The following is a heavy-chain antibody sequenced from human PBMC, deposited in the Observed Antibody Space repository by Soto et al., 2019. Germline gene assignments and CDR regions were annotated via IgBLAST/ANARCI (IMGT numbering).Heavy chain of an antibody. Sequence: GESLKISCKGSGYSFTSYWISWVRQMPGKGLEWMGIIYPGDSDTRYSPSFQGQVTISADKSITTAYLQWSSLKASDTAMYYCARPYCSGGSCNLGYFDYWGQGTLVTVSS. D-gene: IGHD2-15*01. CDR2: IYPGDSDT. V-gene: IGHV5-51*01. CDR3: ARPYCSGGSCNLGYFDY. CDR1: GYSFTSYW. J-gene: IGHJ4*02.